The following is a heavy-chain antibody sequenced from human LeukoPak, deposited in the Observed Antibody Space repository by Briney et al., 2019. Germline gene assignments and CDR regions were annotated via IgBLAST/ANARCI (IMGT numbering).Heavy chain of an antibody. CDR3: ARGPGMYSGNDYDFDY. J-gene: IGHJ4*02. CDR1: GFTFSSYA. CDR2: XAYDGSNK. V-gene: IGHV3-30-3*01. D-gene: IGHD5-12*01. Sequence: GGSLRLSCAASGFTFSSYAMHCVRQAPGKGLXXXXXXAYDGSNKYYADSVKGRFTISRDNSKNTLYLQINSLRPEDTAVYYCARGPGMYSGNDYDFDYWGQGTLVTVSS.